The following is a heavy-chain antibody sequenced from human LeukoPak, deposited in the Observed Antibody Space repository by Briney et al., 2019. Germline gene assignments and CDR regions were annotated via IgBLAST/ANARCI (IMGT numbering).Heavy chain of an antibody. CDR2: ISWNSGSI. CDR3: AKDYGYDTLTGYYDY. CDR1: GFTFDNYA. Sequence: GGSLRLSCAASGFTFDNYAMHWVRQAPGKGLEWVSGISWNSGSIGYADSVKGRFTISRDNAKNSLYLQMNSLRAEDTALYYCAKDYGYDTLTGYYDYWGQGTLVTVSS. D-gene: IGHD3-9*01. V-gene: IGHV3-9*01. J-gene: IGHJ4*02.